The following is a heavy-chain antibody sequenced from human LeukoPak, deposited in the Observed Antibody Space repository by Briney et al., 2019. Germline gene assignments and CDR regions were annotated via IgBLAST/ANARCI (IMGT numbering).Heavy chain of an antibody. J-gene: IGHJ4*02. CDR1: GFTFPNSW. Sequence: GGSLRLSCSASGFTFPNSWMSWVRQAPGKGLEWVANIKPDGSEKYYVGSVEGRFTISRANAENSLSLQMDSLRGEDTAVYYCVRALRSPTSDSWGQGTLVTVSS. CDR3: VRALRSPTSDS. D-gene: IGHD6-13*01. V-gene: IGHV3-7*01. CDR2: IKPDGSEK.